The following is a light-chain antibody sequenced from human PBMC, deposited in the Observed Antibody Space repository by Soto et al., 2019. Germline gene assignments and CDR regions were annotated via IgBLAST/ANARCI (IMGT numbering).Light chain of an antibody. CDR3: QQYGISPYT. CDR1: QSVSSSY. CDR2: GAS. J-gene: IGKJ2*01. V-gene: IGKV3-20*01. Sequence: EIVLTQSPGTLSFSPGDRATLSCRASQSVSSSYLAWYQQKPGQAPRLLIYGASSRATGIPDRFSGSGSGTDFTLTVSRLEPEDFAVYYCQQYGISPYTFGQGTKLEIK.